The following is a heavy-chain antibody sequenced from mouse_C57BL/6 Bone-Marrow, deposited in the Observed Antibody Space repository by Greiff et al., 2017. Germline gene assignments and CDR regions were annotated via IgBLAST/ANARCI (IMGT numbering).Heavy chain of an antibody. J-gene: IGHJ3*01. D-gene: IGHD2-1*01. Sequence: EVKLVESGGGLVQPGGSLKLSCAASGFTFSDYTMYWVRQTPEKRLEWVAYISNGGGSPYYPDTVKGRFTFSRDNAKNTLYLQMIRLKSEDTTMYYCARHVGYYGIPFAYWGQGTLVTVSA. CDR3: ARHVGYYGIPFAY. CDR2: ISNGGGSP. V-gene: IGHV5-12*01. CDR1: GFTFSDYT.